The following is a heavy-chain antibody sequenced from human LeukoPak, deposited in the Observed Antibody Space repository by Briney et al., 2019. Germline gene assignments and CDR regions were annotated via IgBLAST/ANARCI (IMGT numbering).Heavy chain of an antibody. CDR1: GFTFSYYS. D-gene: IGHD3-22*01. CDR2: ISNSSDTM. Sequence: GGSLRLSCAASGFTFSYYSVNWVRQAPGKGLEWISYISNSSDTMYYADSVKGGFTISRDNPKNSLYLQINSLRAEDTAVYYCAKEASYDSSGYYATQIDFWGQGTLVTVSS. J-gene: IGHJ4*02. V-gene: IGHV3-48*01. CDR3: AKEASYDSSGYYATQIDF.